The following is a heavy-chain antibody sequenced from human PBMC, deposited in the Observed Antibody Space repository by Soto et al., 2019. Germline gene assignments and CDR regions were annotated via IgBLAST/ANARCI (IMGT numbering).Heavy chain of an antibody. V-gene: IGHV4-34*01. CDR3: ARGRRYFDY. J-gene: IGHJ4*02. Sequence: QVQLQQWGAGLLKPSETLSLTCAVYGGSFSGYFWTWVRQPPGKGLEWIGEINHSSTTNYNPSLKSRVTISVDTSENQFSLKLSSVTAADTAVYYCARGRRYFDYWGQGTLVIVSS. CDR2: INHSSTT. CDR1: GGSFSGYF.